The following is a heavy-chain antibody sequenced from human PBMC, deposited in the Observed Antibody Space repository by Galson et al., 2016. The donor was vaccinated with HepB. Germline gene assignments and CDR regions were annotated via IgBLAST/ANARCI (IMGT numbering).Heavy chain of an antibody. CDR2: ISYDGTYQ. CDR1: GFTFSTYG. D-gene: IGHD6-19*01. J-gene: IGHJ4*02. CDR3: ARELSLVPGKGGHFDL. Sequence: SLRLSCAASGFTFSTYGIHWVRQAPGKGLEWVAVISYDGTYQLYADSVRGRFTISRDNFNNTLYLQMNSLRTEDTAVYYCARELSLVPGKGGHFDLCGQGTLVTVSS. V-gene: IGHV3-30*03.